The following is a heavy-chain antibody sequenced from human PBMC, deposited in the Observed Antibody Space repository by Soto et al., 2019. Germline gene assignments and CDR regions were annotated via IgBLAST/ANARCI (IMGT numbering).Heavy chain of an antibody. D-gene: IGHD3-22*01. CDR1: GYTLTELS. J-gene: IGHJ4*02. Sequence: ASVKVSCKVSGYTLTELSMHLVRQAPGKGLEWMGGFDPEDGETIYAQKFQGRVTMTEDTSTDTAYMELSSLRSEDTAVYYCATGTHYYDSSGYYSPLYYFDYWGQGTLVTVSS. V-gene: IGHV1-24*01. CDR3: ATGTHYYDSSGYYSPLYYFDY. CDR2: FDPEDGET.